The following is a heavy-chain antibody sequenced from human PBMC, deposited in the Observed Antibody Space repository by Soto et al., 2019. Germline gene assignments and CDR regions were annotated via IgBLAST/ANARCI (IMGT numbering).Heavy chain of an antibody. D-gene: IGHD5-12*01. V-gene: IGHV3-7*01. CDR2: MNQDGSKR. CDR1: GFAFSQYW. J-gene: IGHJ4*02. CDR3: SLDMALSGDSSEFDS. Sequence: EVQFVESGGDLVQPGGSLRLSCAASGFAFSQYWINWVRQSPGKGLEWVAIMNQDGSKRYYGASVTGRFTISRDNGKNSLYLQMNSLRDNHTAVYLSSLDMALSGDSSEFDSWGLGTRVTVTS.